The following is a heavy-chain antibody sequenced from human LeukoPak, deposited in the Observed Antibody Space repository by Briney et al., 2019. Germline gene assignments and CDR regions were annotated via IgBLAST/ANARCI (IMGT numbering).Heavy chain of an antibody. V-gene: IGHV4-61*08. CDR2: IYYSGST. J-gene: IGHJ3*02. CDR1: GGSISSGGYY. D-gene: IGHD3-3*01. Sequence: SETLSLTCTVSGGSISSGGYYWNWIRQPPGKGLEWIGYIYYSGSTNYNPSLKSRVTISVDTSKNQFSLKLSSVTAADTAVYYCAGFYDFWSGSPTDAFDIWGQGTMVTVSS. CDR3: AGFYDFWSGSPTDAFDI.